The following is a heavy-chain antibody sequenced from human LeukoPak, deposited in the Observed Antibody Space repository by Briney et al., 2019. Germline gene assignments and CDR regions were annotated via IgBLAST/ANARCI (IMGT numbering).Heavy chain of an antibody. Sequence: GESLKISCKGSGYSFTSYWIGWVRQMPGKGLEWMGIIYPGDSDTRYSPSFQGQVTISADKSISTAYLQWSRLKASNTAMYYCARSPGGSTYRRTYYYGSGSYYAYYYYMDVWGKGTTVTVSS. V-gene: IGHV5-51*01. D-gene: IGHD3-10*01. CDR1: GYSFTSYW. CDR3: ARSPGGSTYRRTYYYGSGSYYAYYYYMDV. CDR2: IYPGDSDT. J-gene: IGHJ6*03.